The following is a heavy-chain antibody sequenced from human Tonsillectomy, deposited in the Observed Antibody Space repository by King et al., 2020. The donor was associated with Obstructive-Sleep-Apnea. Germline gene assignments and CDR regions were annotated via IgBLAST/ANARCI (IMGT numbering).Heavy chain of an antibody. J-gene: IGHJ4*02. CDR3: ARARDGGLVLDY. V-gene: IGHV4-31*03. CDR2: IYYSGST. Sequence: QLQESGPGLVKPSQTLSLTCTVSGGSISSATYYWTWIRQHPGKGLEWIAYIYYSGSTYYNPSLKSRVTISLDTSKNQFSLRLTSMTAADTAVYYCARARDGGLVLDYWGQGTLVTVSS. D-gene: IGHD6-19*01. CDR1: GGSISSATYY.